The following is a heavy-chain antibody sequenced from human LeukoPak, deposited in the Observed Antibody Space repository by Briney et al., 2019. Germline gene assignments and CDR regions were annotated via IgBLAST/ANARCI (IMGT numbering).Heavy chain of an antibody. CDR2: IYYSGST. V-gene: IGHV4-39*01. J-gene: IGHJ5*02. Sequence: SETLSLTCTVSGGSISSSSYYWGWIRQPPGKGLEWIGSIYYSGSTYYNPSLKSRVTISVDTSKNQFSLKLSSVTAADTAVYYCARHRGPQRGQLPHFDPWDQGTLVTVSS. CDR1: GGSISSSSYY. CDR3: ARHRGPQRGQLPHFDP. D-gene: IGHD2-2*01.